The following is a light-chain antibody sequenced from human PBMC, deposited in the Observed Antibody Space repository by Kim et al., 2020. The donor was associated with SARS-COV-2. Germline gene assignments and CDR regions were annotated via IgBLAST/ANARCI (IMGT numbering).Light chain of an antibody. Sequence: ATIYCKSSQSVLHSSKNKSYLTWYQQKPGQPPKLIIYWASTREAGVPDRFSGSGSGTDFTLTISSLQAEDVAVYYCQQYYSTPLTFGGGTKVDIK. CDR1: QSVLHSSKNKSY. CDR3: QQYYSTPLT. CDR2: WAS. J-gene: IGKJ4*01. V-gene: IGKV4-1*01.